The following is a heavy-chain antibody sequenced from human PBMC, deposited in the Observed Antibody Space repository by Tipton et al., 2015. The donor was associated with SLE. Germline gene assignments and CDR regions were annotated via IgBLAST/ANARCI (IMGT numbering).Heavy chain of an antibody. CDR3: ARAPGYSSGWYYYYGMDV. Sequence: TLSLTYAVYGGSFSGYYWSWIRQPPGKGLEWIGYIYYSGSTYYNPSLKSRVTISVDTSKNQFSLKLSSVTAADTAVYYCARAPGYSSGWYYYYGMDVWGQGTTVTVSS. D-gene: IGHD6-19*01. J-gene: IGHJ6*02. V-gene: IGHV4-30-4*01. CDR2: IYYSGST. CDR1: GGSFSGYY.